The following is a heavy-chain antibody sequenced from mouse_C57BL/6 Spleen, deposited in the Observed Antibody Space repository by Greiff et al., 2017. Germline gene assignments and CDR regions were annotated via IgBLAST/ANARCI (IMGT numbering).Heavy chain of an antibody. J-gene: IGHJ4*01. V-gene: IGHV1-72*01. D-gene: IGHD2-10*01. CDR3: ARGPYSGAMDD. CDR2: IDPNSGGT. Sequence: QVQLQQPGAELVKPGASVKLSCKASGYTFTSSWMHWVKQRPGRGLEWIGRIDPNSGGTKYNEKFKSKATLTVDKPSSTAYMQSSSLASEDSAVYYCARGPYSGAMDDWGKGTTVTVAS. CDR1: GYTFTSSW.